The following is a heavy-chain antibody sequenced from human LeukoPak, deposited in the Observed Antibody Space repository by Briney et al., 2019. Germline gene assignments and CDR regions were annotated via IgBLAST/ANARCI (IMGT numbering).Heavy chain of an antibody. CDR2: IYPGDSNT. Sequence: GESLKISCKGSGYNLNNYWIGWVRQMPGKGLGWMGIIYPGDSNTKYSPSFQGQVTISADNSINTAYLQWSSLKASDTAMYYCARLPRSGGSCYHFDFWGQGTLVTVSS. J-gene: IGHJ4*02. CDR3: ARLPRSGGSCYHFDF. CDR1: GYNLNNYW. V-gene: IGHV5-51*01. D-gene: IGHD2-15*01.